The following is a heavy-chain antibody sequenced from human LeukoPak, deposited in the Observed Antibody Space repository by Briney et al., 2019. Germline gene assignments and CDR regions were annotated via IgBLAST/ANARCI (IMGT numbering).Heavy chain of an antibody. D-gene: IGHD6-6*01. CDR3: ARDRQIADRPTRKRYGMDV. Sequence: WGSLRLSCAASGFTFSSYSMNWVRQAPGKGLEWVSSISSSSSYIYYSDSVKGRFTISRDNAKNSLYLKMNSLRAEAPAVYYCARDRQIADRPTRKRYGMDVWGQGTTVTVSS. CDR2: ISSSSSYI. V-gene: IGHV3-21*01. CDR1: GFTFSSYS. J-gene: IGHJ6*02.